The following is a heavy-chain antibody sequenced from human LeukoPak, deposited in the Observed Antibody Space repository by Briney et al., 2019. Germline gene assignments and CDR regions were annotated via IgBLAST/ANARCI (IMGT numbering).Heavy chain of an antibody. D-gene: IGHD3-9*01. V-gene: IGHV4-34*01. CDR1: GGSFSGYY. CDR2: INHSGST. Sequence: SQTLSLTCAVYGGSFSGYYWSWIRQPPGKGLEWIGEINHSGSTNYNPSLKSRVTISVDTSKNQFSLKLSSVTAADTAVYYCARVWVLRYFDWLAREHYFDYWGQGTLVTVSS. CDR3: ARVWVLRYFDWLAREHYFDY. J-gene: IGHJ4*02.